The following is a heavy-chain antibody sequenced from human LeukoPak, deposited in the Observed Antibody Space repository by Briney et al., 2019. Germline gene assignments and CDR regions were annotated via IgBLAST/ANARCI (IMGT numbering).Heavy chain of an antibody. CDR1: GGTFSSYA. Sequence: GASVKVSCKASGGTFSSYATIWVRQAPGQGLEWMGRIIPILGIANYAQKFQGRVTITADKSTSTAYMELSSLRSEDTAVYYCAREIAVPAANAFYYYGLDVWGQGTTVTVSS. CDR3: AREIAVPAANAFYYYGLDV. V-gene: IGHV1-69*04. CDR2: IIPILGIA. J-gene: IGHJ6*02. D-gene: IGHD2-2*01.